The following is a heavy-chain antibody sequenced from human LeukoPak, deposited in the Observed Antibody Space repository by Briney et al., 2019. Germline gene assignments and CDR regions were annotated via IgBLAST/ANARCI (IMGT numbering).Heavy chain of an antibody. V-gene: IGHV3-7*03. CDR3: VRDDGDV. J-gene: IGHJ6*04. CDR2: INNDGSGK. CDR1: GFTFRDYW. Sequence: GGSLRLSCVISGFTFRDYWRKWVRQAPGKGLEWVASINNDGSGKYYVDSVKDRVTISRDNAKNSLDLQINSLTVEDTAIYYCVRDDGDVWGKGTTVTVSS.